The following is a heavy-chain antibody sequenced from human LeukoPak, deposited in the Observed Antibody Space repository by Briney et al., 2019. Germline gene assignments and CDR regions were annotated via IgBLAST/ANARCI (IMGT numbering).Heavy chain of an antibody. CDR1: GYTFTNYD. V-gene: IGHV1-8*01. CDR2: MNPNSGNT. D-gene: IGHD6-13*01. CDR3: ARGLRREQQLLRAFDY. J-gene: IGHJ4*02. Sequence: ASVTVSCKASGYTFTNYDINWVRQASGQGLAWMGWMNPNSGNTGSAQKFQGRVTMTSNTSISTAYMELSSLRSEDTAVYYCARGLRREQQLLRAFDYWGQGTPVTVSS.